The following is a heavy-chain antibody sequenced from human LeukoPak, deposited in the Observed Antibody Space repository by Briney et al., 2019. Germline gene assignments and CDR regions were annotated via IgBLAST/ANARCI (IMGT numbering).Heavy chain of an antibody. J-gene: IGHJ4*02. CDR2: IYYSGST. V-gene: IGHV4-38-2*01. Sequence: PSETLSLXCGVSGYSITSGYYWAWIQQPPGKGLAWIGNIYYSGSTYYNPSLKSRVTISVDTSKNQFSLKLSSVTAADTAVYYCARRYSNYFFDYWGQGTLVTVSS. D-gene: IGHD4-11*01. CDR1: GYSITSGYY. CDR3: ARRYSNYFFDY.